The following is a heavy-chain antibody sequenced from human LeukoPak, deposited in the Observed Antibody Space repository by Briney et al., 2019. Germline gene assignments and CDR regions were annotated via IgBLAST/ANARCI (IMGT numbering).Heavy chain of an antibody. CDR3: ARDRYCSSTSCYFYGMDV. V-gene: IGHV3-33*01. J-gene: IGHJ6*02. CDR1: GFTFSSYG. CDR2: IWYDGSNK. Sequence: GGSLRLSCAASGFTFSSYGMHWVRQAPGKGLEWVAVIWYDGSNKYYADSVKGRFTISRDNSKNTLYLQMNSLRAEDAAVYYCARDRYCSSTSCYFYGMDVWGQGTTVTVSS. D-gene: IGHD2-2*01.